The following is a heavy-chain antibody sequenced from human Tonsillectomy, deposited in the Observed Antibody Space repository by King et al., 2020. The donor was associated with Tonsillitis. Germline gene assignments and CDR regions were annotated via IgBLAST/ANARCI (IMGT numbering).Heavy chain of an antibody. CDR3: AKVGGITVTR. D-gene: IGHD1-7*01. Sequence: VQLVESGGGVVQPGGSLRLSCAASGFTFSSYGMHWVRQAPGKGLEWVAFIRYDGSNKYYADSVKGRFTISRDNSKNTLYLQMNSLRAEDTAVYYCAKVGGITVTRWGQGTLVTVSS. CDR2: IRYDGSNK. J-gene: IGHJ4*02. CDR1: GFTFSSYG. V-gene: IGHV3-30*02.